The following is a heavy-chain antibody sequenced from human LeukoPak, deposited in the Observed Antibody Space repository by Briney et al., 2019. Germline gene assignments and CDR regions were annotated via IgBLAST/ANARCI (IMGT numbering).Heavy chain of an antibody. CDR3: ARDPTRGYSGYDSHRLRPVDY. D-gene: IGHD5-12*01. J-gene: IGHJ4*02. CDR1: GYTFTSYG. V-gene: IGHV1-18*01. Sequence: GASVKVSCKASGYTFTSYGISWVRQAPGQGLEWMGWISAYNGNTNYAQKLQGRVTMTTDTSTSTAYMELRSLRSDDTAVYYCARDPTRGYSGYDSHRLRPVDYWGQGTLVTVSS. CDR2: ISAYNGNT.